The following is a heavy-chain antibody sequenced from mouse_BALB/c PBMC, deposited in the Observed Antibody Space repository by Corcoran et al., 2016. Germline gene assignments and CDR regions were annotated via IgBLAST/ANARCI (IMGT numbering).Heavy chain of an antibody. J-gene: IGHJ4*01. CDR3: ETGTYYAMDY. D-gene: IGHD4-1*01. CDR2: INPNNGGT. Sequence: EVQLQQSGPELVKPGPSVKISCKTSGYTFTEYTMHWVKQSHGKSLEGIGGINPNNGGTSYNQKFKGKATLTVDKSSSTAYMELRSLTSEDSAVYYCETGTYYAMDYWGEGTSVTVS. CDR1: GYTFTEYT. V-gene: IGHV1-22*01.